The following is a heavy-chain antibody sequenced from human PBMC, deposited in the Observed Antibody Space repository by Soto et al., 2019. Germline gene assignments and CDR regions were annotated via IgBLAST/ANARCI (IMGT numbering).Heavy chain of an antibody. CDR3: AREARGGYSGLFDN. D-gene: IGHD5-12*01. CDR2: IFSDGDT. V-gene: IGHV4-4*07. Sequence: PSETLSLTCTVSGGSSSSDYWSWIRQPAGKGLEWIGRIFSDGDTKYNPSLTSRVTMSVDTSKNQLSLRLSSVTAADTAVYYCAREARGGYSGLFDNWGQGTLVTVSS. J-gene: IGHJ4*02. CDR1: GGSSSSDY.